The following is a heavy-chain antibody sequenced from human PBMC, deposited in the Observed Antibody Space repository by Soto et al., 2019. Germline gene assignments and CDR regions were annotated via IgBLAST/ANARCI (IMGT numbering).Heavy chain of an antibody. CDR3: ARGATVAGPEVYFDY. D-gene: IGHD6-19*01. CDR2: INSDGSST. J-gene: IGHJ4*02. Sequence: PGGSLRLSCAASGFTFSSYWMHWVRQAPGKGLVWVSRINSDGSSTGYADSVKGRFTISRDNAKNTLYLQMNSLRAEDTAVYYCARGATVAGPEVYFDYWGQGTLVTVSS. CDR1: GFTFSSYW. V-gene: IGHV3-74*01.